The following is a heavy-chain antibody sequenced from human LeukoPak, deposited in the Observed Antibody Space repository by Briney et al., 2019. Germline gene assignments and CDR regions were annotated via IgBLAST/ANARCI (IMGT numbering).Heavy chain of an antibody. V-gene: IGHV3-53*01. CDR2: IYSGGST. Sequence: GGSLRLSCAASGFTVSSNYMSWVRQAPGEGLEWVSVIYSGGSTYYADSVKGRFTISRDNSKNTLYLQMNSLRAEDTAVYYCARWRYSGYEGFDYWGQGTLVTVSS. D-gene: IGHD5-12*01. J-gene: IGHJ4*02. CDR3: ARWRYSGYEGFDY. CDR1: GFTVSSNY.